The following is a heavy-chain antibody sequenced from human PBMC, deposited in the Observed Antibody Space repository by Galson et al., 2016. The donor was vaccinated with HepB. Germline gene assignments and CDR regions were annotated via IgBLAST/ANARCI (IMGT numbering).Heavy chain of an antibody. Sequence: SLRLSCAAAGFSFGKAGKNWVRQAAGKGLEWVGRIFSKTDGETTEYAAPVKGRFTISRDDSKTTLYLQMNSLKIEDTGVYYCATGLNSYDSSDVDAWGQGTLVTVSS. CDR3: ATGLNSYDSSDVDA. CDR2: IFSKTDGETT. CDR1: GFSFGKAG. J-gene: IGHJ5*02. D-gene: IGHD3-22*01. V-gene: IGHV3-15*07.